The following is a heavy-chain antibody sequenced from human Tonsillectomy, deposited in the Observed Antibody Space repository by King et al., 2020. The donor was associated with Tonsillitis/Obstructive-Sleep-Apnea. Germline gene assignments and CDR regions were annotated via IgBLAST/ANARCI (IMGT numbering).Heavy chain of an antibody. J-gene: IGHJ4*02. CDR2: ISGGGGST. V-gene: IGHV3-23*04. D-gene: IGHD3-10*01. CDR1: GITFSCYA. CDR3: AKAMVQGIIITIFDY. Sequence: VQLVESGGGLVQPGGSLRLSCAASGITFSCYAMSWVRQAPGKGLEWVSTISGGGGSTYYADSVKGRFTISRDNSKNTLYLQMNSLRAEDTAVYYCAKAMVQGIIITIFDYWGQGTLVTVSS.